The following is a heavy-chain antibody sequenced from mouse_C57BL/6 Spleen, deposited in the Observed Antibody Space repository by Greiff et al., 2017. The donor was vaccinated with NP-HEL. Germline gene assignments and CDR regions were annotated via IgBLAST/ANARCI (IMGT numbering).Heavy chain of an antibody. J-gene: IGHJ4*01. D-gene: IGHD1-1*01. V-gene: IGHV5-9-1*02. CDR2: ISSGGDYI. Sequence: EVKLVESGEGLVKPGGSLKLSCAASGFTFSSYAMSWVRQTPEKRLEWVAYISSGGDYIYYADTLKGRFTISRDNARNTLYLQMSSLKSEDTAMYYCTRDRDHYGSRYAMDYWGQGTSVTVSS. CDR1: GFTFSSYA. CDR3: TRDRDHYGSRYAMDY.